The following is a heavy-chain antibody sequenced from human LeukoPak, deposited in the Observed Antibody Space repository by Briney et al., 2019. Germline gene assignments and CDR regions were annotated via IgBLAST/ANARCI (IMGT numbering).Heavy chain of an antibody. D-gene: IGHD1-26*01. J-gene: IGHJ4*02. V-gene: IGHV3-30-3*01. CDR2: ISYDGSNK. Sequence: GGSLRLSCAASGFTFSSYAMHWVRQAPGKGLEWVAVISYDGSNKYYADSVKGRFTISRDNAKNSLYLQMNSLRAEDTAVYYCARGWWELLPDYWGQGTLVTVSS. CDR1: GFTFSSYA. CDR3: ARGWWELLPDY.